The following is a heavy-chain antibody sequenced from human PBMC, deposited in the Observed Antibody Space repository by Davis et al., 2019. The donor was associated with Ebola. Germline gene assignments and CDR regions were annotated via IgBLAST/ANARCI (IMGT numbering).Heavy chain of an antibody. J-gene: IGHJ6*02. V-gene: IGHV3-53*01. CDR1: GFTVSSNY. CDR3: ARDLAARRGSTLGGYYYYGMDV. Sequence: GESLKISCAASGFTVSSNYMSWVRQAPGQGLEWVSVIYSGGSTYYADSVKGRFTISRDNAKNSLYLQMNSLRAEDTAVYYCARDLAARRGSTLGGYYYYGMDVWGQGTTVTVPS. CDR2: IYSGGST. D-gene: IGHD6-6*01.